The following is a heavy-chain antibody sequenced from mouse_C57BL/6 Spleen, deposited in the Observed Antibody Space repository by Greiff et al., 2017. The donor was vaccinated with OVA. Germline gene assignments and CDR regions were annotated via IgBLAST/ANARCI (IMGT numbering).Heavy chain of an antibody. J-gene: IGHJ4*01. Sequence: EVQGVESGGGLVQPKGSLKLSCAASGFSFNTYAMNWVRQAPGQGLEWVARIRSKSNNYATYSADSVKDSFTISRDDSESMLYLQMNNMEAVYTAMYYCVGHEAVYCGSNYAMDYWGQGTSVTVSS. V-gene: IGHV10-1*01. D-gene: IGHD1-1*01. CDR1: GFSFNTYA. CDR2: IRSKSNNYAT. CDR3: VGHEAVYCGSNYAMDY.